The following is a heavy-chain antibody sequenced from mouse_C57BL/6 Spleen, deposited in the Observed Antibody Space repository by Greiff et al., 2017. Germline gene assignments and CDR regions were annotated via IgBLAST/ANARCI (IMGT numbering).Heavy chain of an antibody. V-gene: IGHV3-6*01. CDR2: ISYDGST. J-gene: IGHJ2*01. D-gene: IGHD3-3*01. CDR1: GYSITSGYY. Sequence: ESGPGLVKPSQSLSLTCSVTGYSITSGYYWNWIRQFPGNQLGWMGYISYDGSTNYNPSLKNQISITRDTSKNQFFLKLNSVTTEDTATDYCAIDRAPELFFDYWGQGTTLTVSS. CDR3: AIDRAPELFFDY.